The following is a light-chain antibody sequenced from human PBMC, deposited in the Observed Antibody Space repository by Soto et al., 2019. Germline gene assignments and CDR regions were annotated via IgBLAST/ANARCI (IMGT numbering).Light chain of an antibody. J-gene: IGKJ2*01. Sequence: EIVLTQSPGTLSLSPGERATLSCRASQSISSYLAWYQQKPGQAPRLLIYGASSRATGIPDRFSGSGSGTDFSLTITRLEPADFAAYYCQQSGSSPGTFGQGIKLEIK. CDR3: QQSGSSPGT. CDR2: GAS. V-gene: IGKV3-20*01. CDR1: QSISSY.